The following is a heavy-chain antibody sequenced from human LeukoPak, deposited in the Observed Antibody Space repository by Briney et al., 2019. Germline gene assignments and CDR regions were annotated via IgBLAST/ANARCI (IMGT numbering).Heavy chain of an antibody. CDR2: ISGYNGDT. J-gene: IGHJ4*02. CDR1: GYTFTNYG. Sequence: ASVKVSCKASGYTFTNYGVSWVRQAPGQGLEWMGWISGYNGDTNYAQKFQGRVTLTTDTSTSTAYMDLRSLSSNDTAVYFCARGGMLWPDYWGQGTLVTVSS. D-gene: IGHD1-26*01. CDR3: ARGGMLWPDY. V-gene: IGHV1-18*01.